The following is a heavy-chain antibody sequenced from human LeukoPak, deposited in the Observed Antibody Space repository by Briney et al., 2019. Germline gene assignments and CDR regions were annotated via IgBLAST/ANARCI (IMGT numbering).Heavy chain of an antibody. V-gene: IGHV1-69*05. D-gene: IGHD2-15*01. Sequence: SVKVSCKASGGTFSSYAISWVRQAPGQGLEWMGGIIPIFGTANYAQKFQGRVTITTDESTSTAYMELSSLRSEDTAVYYCARDPPEADDHDDYWGQGTLVTVSS. CDR3: ARDPPEADDHDDY. J-gene: IGHJ4*02. CDR2: IIPIFGTA. CDR1: GGTFSSYA.